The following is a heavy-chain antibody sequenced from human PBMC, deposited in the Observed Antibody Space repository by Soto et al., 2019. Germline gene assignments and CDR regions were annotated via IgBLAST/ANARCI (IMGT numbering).Heavy chain of an antibody. CDR3: AREYCSGGSCYSSYDYYMDV. J-gene: IGHJ6*03. V-gene: IGHV1-18*01. CDR2: ISAYNGNT. D-gene: IGHD2-15*01. Sequence: QVQLVQSGAEVKKPGASVKVSCKASGYTFTSYGISWVRQAPGQGLEWMGWISAYNGNTNYAQKLQGRGTMTTDTSTSTDYMELRSLRSDDTAVYYCAREYCSGGSCYSSYDYYMDVWGKGTTVTVSS. CDR1: GYTFTSYG.